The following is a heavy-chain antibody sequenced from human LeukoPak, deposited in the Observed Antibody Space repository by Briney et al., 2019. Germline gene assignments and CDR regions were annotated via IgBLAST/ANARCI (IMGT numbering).Heavy chain of an antibody. V-gene: IGHV3-7*01. CDR1: GFTFSNYF. Sequence: GGSLRLSCVASGFTFSNYFMSWVRQAPGKGLEWVANIKGDGSDNYYVDSVKGRYTISRDNAKKSLYLQMISLRAEDTAVYYCAREAIVIIPTTMDDAFDIWGQGTMVTVSS. J-gene: IGHJ3*02. CDR3: AREAIVIIPTTMDDAFDI. CDR2: IKGDGSDN. D-gene: IGHD2-2*01.